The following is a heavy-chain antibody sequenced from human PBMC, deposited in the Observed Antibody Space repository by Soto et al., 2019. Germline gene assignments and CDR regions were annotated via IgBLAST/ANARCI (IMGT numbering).Heavy chain of an antibody. CDR1: GFTFSSYG. CDR2: IWYDGSNK. V-gene: IGHV3-33*01. CDR3: ARGSGRVGATDYYYYYGMDV. D-gene: IGHD1-26*01. Sequence: GGSLRLSCAASGFTFSSYGMHWVRQAPGKGLEWVAVIWYDGSNKYYADSVKGRFTISRDNSKNTLYLQMNSLRAEDTAAYYCARGSGRVGATDYYYYYGMDVWGQGTTVTVSS. J-gene: IGHJ6*02.